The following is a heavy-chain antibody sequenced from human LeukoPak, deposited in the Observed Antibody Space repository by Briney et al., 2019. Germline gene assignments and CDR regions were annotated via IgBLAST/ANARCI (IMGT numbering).Heavy chain of an antibody. CDR3: ARASDYYDSSGYYQGSYYFDY. CDR2: ISYDGSNK. D-gene: IGHD3-22*01. Sequence: GGSLRLSCAASGFTFSSYAMHWVRQAPGKGLEWVAVISYDGSNKYYADSVKGRFTISRDNSKNTLYLQVNSLRAEDTAVYYCARASDYYDSSGYYQGSYYFDYWGQGTLVTVSS. CDR1: GFTFSSYA. J-gene: IGHJ4*02. V-gene: IGHV3-30-3*01.